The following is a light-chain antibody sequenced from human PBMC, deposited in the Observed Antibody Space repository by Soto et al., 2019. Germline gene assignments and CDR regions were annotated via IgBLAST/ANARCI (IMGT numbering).Light chain of an antibody. V-gene: IGLV4-69*01. CDR1: SGHSSYA. J-gene: IGLJ2*01. CDR3: QTWGTGVV. CDR2: PNSDGSH. Sequence: QSVLTQSPSASASLGASVKLTCTLSSGHSSYAIAWHQQQPEKGPRYLMKPNSDGSHSKGDGIPDRFSGSSSGAERYLTISSLQSEDEADYYCQTWGTGVVFGGGTKVTVL.